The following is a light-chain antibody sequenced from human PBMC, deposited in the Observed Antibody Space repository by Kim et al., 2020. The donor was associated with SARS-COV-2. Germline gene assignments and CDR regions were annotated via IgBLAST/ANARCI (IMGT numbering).Light chain of an antibody. V-gene: IGKV3-11*01. CDR3: QQRSNWPWT. Sequence: EIVLTQSPATLSLSPGDRATLSCRASQSVSSYLAWYQQKPGQSPMLLIYDASYRATGIPARFSGSGSGTDFTLTISSLEPEDFAVYYCQQRSNWPWTFGQGTKVDIK. CDR2: DAS. CDR1: QSVSSY. J-gene: IGKJ1*01.